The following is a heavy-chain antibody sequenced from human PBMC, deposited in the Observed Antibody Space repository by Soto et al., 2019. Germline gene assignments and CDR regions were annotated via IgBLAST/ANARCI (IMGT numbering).Heavy chain of an antibody. CDR3: ARWYGGSLDY. V-gene: IGHV4-34*01. D-gene: IGHD4-17*01. J-gene: IGHJ4*02. CDR1: GGSFRGYY. CDR2: INHSGST. Sequence: SETLSLTCAVYGGSFRGYYWSWIRQPPGKGLEWIGEINHSGSTNYNPSLKSRVTISVDTSKNQFSLKLSSVTAADTAVYYCARWYGGSLDYWGQGTLVTVSS.